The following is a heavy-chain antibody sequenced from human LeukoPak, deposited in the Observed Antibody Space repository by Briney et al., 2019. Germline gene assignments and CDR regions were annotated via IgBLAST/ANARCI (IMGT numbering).Heavy chain of an antibody. CDR3: ARISHFDWFFDY. J-gene: IGHJ4*02. CDR1: GFSLTTGGMR. D-gene: IGHD3-9*01. V-gene: IGHV2-70*04. Sequence: SGPTLVNPTQTLTLTCTFSGFSLTTGGMRVNWIRQPPGKALEWLARIDWDDDKFYGTSLRTRLTISKDTSKNQVVLTMTNMDPVDTATYYCARISHFDWFFDYWGQGILVTVSS. CDR2: IDWDDDK.